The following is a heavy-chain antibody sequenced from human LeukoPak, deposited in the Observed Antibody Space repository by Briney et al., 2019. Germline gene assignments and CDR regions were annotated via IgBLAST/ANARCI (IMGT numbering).Heavy chain of an antibody. V-gene: IGHV3-49*04. CDR2: IRRRAYGGAA. Sequence: GGSLRLSCTTSGFAFDDFAMSWVRQPAGKGLEWVGFIRRRAYGGAAEYAASVKGRFIISRDDSKGIAYLQMNSLKTEDTALYYCGRNGLVDFDYWGQGSRVIVSP. J-gene: IGHJ4*02. CDR1: GFAFDDFA. CDR3: GRNGLVDFDY.